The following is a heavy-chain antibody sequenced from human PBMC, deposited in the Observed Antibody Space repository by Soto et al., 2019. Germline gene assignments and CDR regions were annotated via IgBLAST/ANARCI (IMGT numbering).Heavy chain of an antibody. CDR3: ARGVGIGDYYYYYMDV. Sequence: KQSQTLSLTCAISGDSVSSNSAAWNWIRQSPSRGLEWLGRTYYRSKWYNDYAVSVKSRITINPDTSKNQFSLQLNSVTPENTAVYYCARGVGIGDYYYYYMDVWGKGTTVTVSS. D-gene: IGHD2-21*01. J-gene: IGHJ6*03. CDR2: TYYRSKWYN. V-gene: IGHV6-1*01. CDR1: GDSVSSNSAA.